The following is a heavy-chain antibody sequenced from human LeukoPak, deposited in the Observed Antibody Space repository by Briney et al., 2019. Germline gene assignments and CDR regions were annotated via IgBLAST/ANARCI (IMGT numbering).Heavy chain of an antibody. CDR1: GSSLSHYY. Sequence: PSETLSLTCSVSGSSLSHYYWSWIRQSPGKGVEWIGYIYSTGSTDYNPSLKSRVTIPVETSKNQSSLRLSSVTAADTAVCFCARHGGRARPFDYWGQGTLVPVSS. D-gene: IGHD3-3*01. V-gene: IGHV4-59*08. CDR2: IYSTGST. J-gene: IGHJ4*02. CDR3: ARHGGRARPFDY.